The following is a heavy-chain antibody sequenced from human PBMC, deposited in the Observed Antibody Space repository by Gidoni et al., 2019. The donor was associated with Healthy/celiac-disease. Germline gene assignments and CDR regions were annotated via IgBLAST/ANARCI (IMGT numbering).Heavy chain of an antibody. CDR1: GGTFSSYA. CDR3: ARGGDCSSTSCYNHAFDI. D-gene: IGHD2-2*02. J-gene: IGHJ3*02. Sequence: QVQLVQSGAEVKKPGSSVKVSCKASGGTFSSYAISWVRQAPGQGLEWMGGIIPIFGTANYAQKFQGRVTITADKSTSTAYMELSSLRSEDTAVYYCARGGDCSSTSCYNHAFDIWGQGTMVTVSS. V-gene: IGHV1-69*06. CDR2: IIPIFGTA.